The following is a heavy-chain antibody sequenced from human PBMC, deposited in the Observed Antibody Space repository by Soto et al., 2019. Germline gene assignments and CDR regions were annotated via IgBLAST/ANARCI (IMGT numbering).Heavy chain of an antibody. CDR3: DKGRSFDSSGGCANY. CDR2: ISGSGHAT. V-gene: IGHV3-23*01. D-gene: IGHD3-22*01. Sequence: EVRLLESGGGSVPPGASARLSCLTSGFMFDNYAMSWVRQSPARGLEWVAAISGSGHATYYTQSVRGRFTISRDKSKKTVFLQMNKLRTDDTAIYCCDKGRSFDSSGGCANYWGLGTLVTVSS. J-gene: IGHJ4*02. CDR1: GFMFDNYA.